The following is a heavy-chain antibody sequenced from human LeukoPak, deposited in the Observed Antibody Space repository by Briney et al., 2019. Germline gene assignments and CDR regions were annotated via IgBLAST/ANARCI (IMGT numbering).Heavy chain of an antibody. V-gene: IGHV4-59*01. CDR3: ARAVFSYCSGGSCPYFDY. Sequence: SETLSLTCTVSGGSISSYYWSWIRQPAGKGLEWIGYIYYSGSTNYNPSLKSRVTISVDTSKNQFSLKLSSVTAADTAVHYCARAVFSYCSGGSCPYFDYWGQGTLVTVSS. J-gene: IGHJ4*02. CDR2: IYYSGST. D-gene: IGHD2-15*01. CDR1: GGSISSYY.